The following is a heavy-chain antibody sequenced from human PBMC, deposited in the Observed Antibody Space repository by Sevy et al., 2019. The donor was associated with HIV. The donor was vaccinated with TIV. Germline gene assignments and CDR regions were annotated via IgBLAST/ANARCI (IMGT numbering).Heavy chain of an antibody. J-gene: IGHJ6*02. CDR2: MSYDGSNK. V-gene: IGHV3-30*09. Sequence: GGSLRLSCAASGFTFSIYPMNWVRQAPGKGLEWVAVMSYDGSNKYFADSVKGRFAVSRDNSKNTLYLQMSSLRAEDTAVYYCARGLAALPGYYYGMDVWGLGTTVTVSS. CDR1: GFTFSIYP. D-gene: IGHD6-6*01. CDR3: ARGLAALPGYYYGMDV.